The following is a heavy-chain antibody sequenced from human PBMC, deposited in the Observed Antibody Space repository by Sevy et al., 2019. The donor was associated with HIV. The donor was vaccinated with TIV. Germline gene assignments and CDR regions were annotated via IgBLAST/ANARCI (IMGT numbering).Heavy chain of an antibody. CDR3: ARDGITMVRGATGFDY. Sequence: SETLSLTCTVSGGSISSYDWSWIRQPAGKGLEWIGRIYTSGSTNYNPPLKSRVTMSVDTSKNQFSRKLSSVTASDTAVYYCARDGITMVRGATGFDYWGQGPLVTVSS. CDR1: GGSISSYD. D-gene: IGHD3-10*01. V-gene: IGHV4-4*07. CDR2: IYTSGST. J-gene: IGHJ4*02.